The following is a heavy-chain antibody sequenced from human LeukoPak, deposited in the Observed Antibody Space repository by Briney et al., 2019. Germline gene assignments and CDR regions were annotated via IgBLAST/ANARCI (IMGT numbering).Heavy chain of an antibody. CDR2: IKPNSGGT. Sequence: ASVKVSCKASGYTFTDYYMHWVRQAPGQGLEWMGWIKPNSGGTNYAQKFQGRVSMTRDTSVSTAYMDLSSVTSDDTAVYFCARSAGHCSNGICFTDYYMDVWGRGTTVTVSS. J-gene: IGHJ6*03. D-gene: IGHD2-8*01. CDR3: ARSAGHCSNGICFTDYYMDV. CDR1: GYTFTDYY. V-gene: IGHV1-2*02.